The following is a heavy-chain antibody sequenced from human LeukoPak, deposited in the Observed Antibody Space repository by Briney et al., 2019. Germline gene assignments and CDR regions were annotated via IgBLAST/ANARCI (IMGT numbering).Heavy chain of an antibody. V-gene: IGHV3-23*01. CDR3: AKDRSGYDIFPNWFDP. CDR1: GFTFSDYY. J-gene: IGHJ5*02. CDR2: ISGSGGST. Sequence: QPGGSLRLSCAASGFTFSDYYMSWIRQAPGKGLEWVSAISGSGGSTYYADSVKGRFTISRDNSKNTLYLQMNSLRAEDTAVYYCAKDRSGYDIFPNWFDPWGQGTLVTVSS. D-gene: IGHD3-9*01.